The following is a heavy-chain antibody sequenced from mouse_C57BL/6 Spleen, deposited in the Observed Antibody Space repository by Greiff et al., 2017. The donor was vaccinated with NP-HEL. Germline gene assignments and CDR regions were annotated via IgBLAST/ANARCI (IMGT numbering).Heavy chain of an antibody. Sequence: QVQLQQPGAELVKPGASVKLSCKASGYTFTSYWMQWVKQRPGQGLEWIGEIDPSDSYTNYNQKFKGKATLTVDTSSSPAYMQLSSLTSEDSAVYYCASNYGSSEAWFAYWGQGTLVTVSA. D-gene: IGHD1-1*01. CDR3: ASNYGSSEAWFAY. CDR2: IDPSDSYT. CDR1: GYTFTSYW. J-gene: IGHJ3*01. V-gene: IGHV1-50*01.